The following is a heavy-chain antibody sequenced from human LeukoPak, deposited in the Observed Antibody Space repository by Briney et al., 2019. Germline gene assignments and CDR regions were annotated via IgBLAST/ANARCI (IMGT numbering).Heavy chain of an antibody. CDR1: GFTFSSYA. CDR2: ISSSGSTI. D-gene: IGHD3-10*01. Sequence: PGGSLRLSCAASGFTFSSYAMSWIRQAPGKGLEWVSYISSSGSTIYYADSVKGRFTISRDNAKNSLYLQMNSLRAEDTAVYYCARDSHYGSGSYYTAVFDYWGQGTLVTVSS. V-gene: IGHV3-11*01. CDR3: ARDSHYGSGSYYTAVFDY. J-gene: IGHJ4*02.